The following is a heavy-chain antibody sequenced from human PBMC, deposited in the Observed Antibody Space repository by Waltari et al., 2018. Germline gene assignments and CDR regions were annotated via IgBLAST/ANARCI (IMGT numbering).Heavy chain of an antibody. CDR1: GYTFSDYY. Sequence: QVQLVQSGAEVKKPGASVKVSCKASGYTFSDYYIHWVRRAPGQGLEWMGWINPNSGSTHCTQKFQGRVTLTRDTSINTASMELSRLSSDDMATYYCARGSSHSSSSGGFEYWGPGTLVTVSS. CDR3: ARGSSHSSSSGGFEY. V-gene: IGHV1-2*02. D-gene: IGHD6-6*01. J-gene: IGHJ4*02. CDR2: INPNSGST.